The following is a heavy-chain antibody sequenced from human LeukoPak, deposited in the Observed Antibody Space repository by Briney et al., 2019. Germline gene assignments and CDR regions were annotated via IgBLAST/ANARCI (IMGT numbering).Heavy chain of an antibody. CDR2: IYYSGST. V-gene: IGHV4-39*01. CDR3: ARRERGFDY. J-gene: IGHJ4*02. D-gene: IGHD1-1*01. Sequence: SETLSLTCTVSGGSISSSSYYWGWIRQPPGKGLEWIGSIYYSGSTYYNPSLKSRVTISVDTSKNQFSLKLSSVTAADTAVYYCARRERGFDYWGQGTLVTVSS. CDR1: GGSISSSSYY.